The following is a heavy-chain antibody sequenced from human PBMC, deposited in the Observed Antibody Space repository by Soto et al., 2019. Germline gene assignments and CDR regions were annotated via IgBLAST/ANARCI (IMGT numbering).Heavy chain of an antibody. CDR3: VKDRPRRAIADIPWSAFDI. J-gene: IGHJ3*02. V-gene: IGHV3-23*01. D-gene: IGHD2-21*01. CDR2: ISGSGGST. CDR1: GFTFSSYA. Sequence: GGSLRLSCAASGFTFSSYAMRWVRQAPGKGLEWVSAISGSGGSTYYADSVKGRFNISRDNSKNTLYMQMNSLRAEDIAVYYGVKDRPRRAIADIPWSAFDIWGQGTMVTVSS.